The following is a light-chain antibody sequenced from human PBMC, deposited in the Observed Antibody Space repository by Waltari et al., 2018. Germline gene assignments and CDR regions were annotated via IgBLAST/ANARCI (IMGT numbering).Light chain of an antibody. Sequence: QAALTQPRSVSGSPGQSVTISCAGTSSDIGAYNYVSWYQQHPGTAPKLLIYEVSKRPSEVSDRFSGSKSGNTASLTISGLQAEDETDYYCSSYTGSNTLLFGGGTRLTVL. CDR1: SSDIGAYNY. CDR2: EVS. J-gene: IGLJ2*01. CDR3: SSYTGSNTLL. V-gene: IGLV2-11*01.